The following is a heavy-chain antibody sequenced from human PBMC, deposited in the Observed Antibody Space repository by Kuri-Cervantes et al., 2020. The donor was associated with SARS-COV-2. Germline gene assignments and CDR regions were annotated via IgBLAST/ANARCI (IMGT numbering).Heavy chain of an antibody. CDR3: AKDEVDQGGFDI. Sequence: GESLKISCAAPGFTFGDHAMVWVRQAPGKGLEWVSAISGPGGSTYYADSVKDRFTISRDNSKKTLSLQMNSLRADDTAVYYCAKDEVDQGGFDIWGQGTVVTVSS. J-gene: IGHJ3*02. D-gene: IGHD2-15*01. CDR2: ISGPGGST. V-gene: IGHV3-23*01. CDR1: GFTFGDHA.